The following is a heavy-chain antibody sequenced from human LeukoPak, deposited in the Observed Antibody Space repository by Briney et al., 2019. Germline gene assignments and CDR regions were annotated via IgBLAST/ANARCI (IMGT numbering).Heavy chain of an antibody. Sequence: GASVKVSCKASGYTFTSYYMHWVRQAPGQGLEWVGIINPSGGSTSYAQKFQGRVAMTRDTSTSTVYMELSSLRSEDTAVYYCARDYGGSGQDFWSGYWYYFDYWGQGTLVTVSS. CDR3: ARDYGGSGQDFWSGYWYYFDY. CDR2: INPSGGST. J-gene: IGHJ4*02. D-gene: IGHD3-3*01. CDR1: GYTFTSYY. V-gene: IGHV1-46*01.